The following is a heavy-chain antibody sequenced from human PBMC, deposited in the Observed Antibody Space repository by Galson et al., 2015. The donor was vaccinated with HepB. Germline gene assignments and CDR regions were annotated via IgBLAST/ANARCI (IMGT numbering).Heavy chain of an antibody. CDR2: ISSSSSYT. V-gene: IGHV3-11*06. Sequence: SLRLSCAASGFTFSDYYMSWIRQAPGKGLEWVPYISSSSSYTNYADSVKGRFTISRDNAKNSLYLQMNSLRAEDTAVYYCARDELYGDRTFFDYWGQGTLVTVSS. CDR1: GFTFSDYY. D-gene: IGHD4-17*01. J-gene: IGHJ4*02. CDR3: ARDELYGDRTFFDY.